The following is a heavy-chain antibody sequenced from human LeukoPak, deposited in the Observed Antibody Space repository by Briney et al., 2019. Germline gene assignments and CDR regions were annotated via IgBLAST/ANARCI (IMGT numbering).Heavy chain of an antibody. Sequence: PGGSLRLSCAASGFTFSSYGMHWVRQAPGKGLEWVAVISYDGSNKYYADSVKGRFTISRDNSKNTLYLQMNSLRAEDTAVYYCAKDRTAMAEGVFDYWGQGTLVTVSS. CDR1: GFTFSSYG. CDR2: ISYDGSNK. V-gene: IGHV3-30*18. J-gene: IGHJ4*02. D-gene: IGHD5-18*01. CDR3: AKDRTAMAEGVFDY.